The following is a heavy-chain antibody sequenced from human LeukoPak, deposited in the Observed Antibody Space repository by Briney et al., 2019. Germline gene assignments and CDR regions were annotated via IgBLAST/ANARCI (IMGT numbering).Heavy chain of an antibody. CDR1: GGSISSGSYY. D-gene: IGHD1-1*01. Sequence: PSETLSLTCTVSGGSISSGSYYWSWIRQPAGKGLEWIARIYTSGSTNYNPSLKSRVTISVDTSKNQFSLKLSSVTAADTAVYYCARNLWMGGQGTLVTVSS. J-gene: IGHJ4*02. V-gene: IGHV4-61*02. CDR2: IYTSGST. CDR3: ARNLWM.